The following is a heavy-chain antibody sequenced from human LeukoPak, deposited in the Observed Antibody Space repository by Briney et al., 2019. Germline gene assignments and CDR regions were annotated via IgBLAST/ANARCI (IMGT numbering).Heavy chain of an antibody. V-gene: IGHV1-69*13. J-gene: IGHJ6*02. CDR1: GGTFSSHA. Sequence: GASVKVSCKDSGGTFSSHAISWVRQAPGQGLEWMGGIIPIFGTANYAQKFQGRVTITADESTSTAYVELSSLRSEDTAVYYCARDKRPVPAAAFSYYYGMDVWGQGTTVTVSS. CDR3: ARDKRPVPAAAFSYYYGMDV. CDR2: IIPIFGTA. D-gene: IGHD2-2*01.